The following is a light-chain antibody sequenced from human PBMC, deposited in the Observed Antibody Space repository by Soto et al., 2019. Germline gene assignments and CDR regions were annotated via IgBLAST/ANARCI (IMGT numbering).Light chain of an antibody. Sequence: DIGLTQAPRALSLCPGETATLSCRASQLTDSYLPWYRQIPGQAPRLLIYDASTRATGIPDRFRAGGSGTDFTLTISSLEPEDFAVYYCQQRSNLPPTFGQATRLHIK. CDR2: DAS. V-gene: IGKV3-11*01. CDR1: QLTDSY. J-gene: IGKJ5*01. CDR3: QQRSNLPPT.